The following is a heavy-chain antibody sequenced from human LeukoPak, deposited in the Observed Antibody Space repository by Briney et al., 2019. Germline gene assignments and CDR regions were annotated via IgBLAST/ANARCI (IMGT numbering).Heavy chain of an antibody. J-gene: IGHJ4*02. CDR1: GFTFDDYA. V-gene: IGHV3-9*01. D-gene: IGHD3-16*02. CDR2: ISWNSGSI. CDR3: AKDISGELSYFDY. Sequence: GGFLRLSCAASGFTFDDYAMHWVRQAPGKGLEWVSGISWNSGSIGYADSVKGRFTISRDNAKNSLYLQMNSLRAEDTALYYCAKDISGELSYFDYWGQGTLVTVSS.